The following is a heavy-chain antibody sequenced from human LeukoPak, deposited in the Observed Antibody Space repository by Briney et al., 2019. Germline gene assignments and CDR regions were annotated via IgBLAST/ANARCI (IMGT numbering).Heavy chain of an antibody. Sequence: ASVTVSCTASGYTFTSYYMHWVRQAPGQGLEWMGIINPSGGSTSYAQKFQGRVTMTRDTSTSTVYMELSSLRSEDTAVYYCARARRIQLWLGVSWFDPWGQGTLVTVSS. CDR3: ARARRIQLWLGVSWFDP. J-gene: IGHJ5*02. CDR1: GYTFTSYY. CDR2: INPSGGST. D-gene: IGHD5-18*01. V-gene: IGHV1-46*01.